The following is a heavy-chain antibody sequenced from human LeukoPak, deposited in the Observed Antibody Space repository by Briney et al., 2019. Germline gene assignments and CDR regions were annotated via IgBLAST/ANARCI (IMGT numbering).Heavy chain of an antibody. CDR3: AKGSGWYV. CDR2: ISGSGGST. V-gene: IGHV3-23*01. J-gene: IGHJ4*02. D-gene: IGHD6-19*01. CDR1: GFTFSSSS. Sequence: PGGSLRLSCAASGFTFSSSSMSWVRQAPGGGLEGVSVISGSGGSTDYADSVKGRFTISRDNSKNTLYLQMNSLRAEDTAVYYCAKGSGWYVWGQGTLVTVSS.